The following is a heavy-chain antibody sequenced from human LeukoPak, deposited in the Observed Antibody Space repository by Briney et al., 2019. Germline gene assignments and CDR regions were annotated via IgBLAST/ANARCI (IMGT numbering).Heavy chain of an antibody. V-gene: IGHV4-30-4*08. Sequence: SQTPSLTCTVSGGSISSGDYYWSWIRQPPGKGLEWIGYIYYSGSTYHNPSLKSRVTISVDTSKNQFSLKLSSVTAADTAVYYCARAWIGDKSGTHDYWGQGTLVTVSS. CDR1: GGSISSGDYY. J-gene: IGHJ4*02. CDR3: ARAWIGDKSGTHDY. CDR2: IYYSGST. D-gene: IGHD1-1*01.